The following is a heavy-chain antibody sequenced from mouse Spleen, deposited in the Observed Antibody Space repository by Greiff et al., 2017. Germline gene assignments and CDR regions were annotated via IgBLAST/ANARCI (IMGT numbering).Heavy chain of an antibody. V-gene: IGHV1-80*01. D-gene: IGHD2-3*01. Sequence: QVQLKQSGAELVKPGASVKISCKASGYAFSSYWMNWVKQRPGKGLEWIGQIYPGDGDTNYNGKFKGKATLTADKSSSTAYMQLSSLTSEDSAVYFCARSDDGYPYAMDYWGQGTSVTVSS. CDR1: GYAFSSYW. CDR3: ARSDDGYPYAMDY. J-gene: IGHJ4*01. CDR2: IYPGDGDT.